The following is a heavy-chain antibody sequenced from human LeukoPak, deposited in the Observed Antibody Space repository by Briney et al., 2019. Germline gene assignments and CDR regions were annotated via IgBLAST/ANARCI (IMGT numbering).Heavy chain of an antibody. CDR2: INPSGGST. Sequence: GASVKVSCKAFGYTFTSYYMHWVRQAPGQGLEWMGIINPSGGSTSYAQKFQGRVTMTRDMSTSTVYMELSSLRSEDTAVYYCARDKGIFGVVSAFDIWGQGTMVTVSS. D-gene: IGHD3-3*01. V-gene: IGHV1-46*01. J-gene: IGHJ3*02. CDR1: GYTFTSYY. CDR3: ARDKGIFGVVSAFDI.